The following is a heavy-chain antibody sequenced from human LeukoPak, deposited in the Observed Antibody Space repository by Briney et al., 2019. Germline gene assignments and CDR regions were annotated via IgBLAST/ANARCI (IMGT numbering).Heavy chain of an antibody. J-gene: IGHJ4*02. CDR3: ARAPSGCGGTCPFDD. V-gene: IGHV4-39*07. CDR1: GGSISSSTDY. CDR2: IYYRGST. D-gene: IGHD2-15*01. Sequence: SETLSLTCTVSGGSISSSTDYWGWIRQPPGKGLEWIGTIYYRGSTFYKPSLKSRATILVDTSKNQLSLRLSSVTAADTAVYFCARAPSGCGGTCPFDDWGQGTLVTVSS.